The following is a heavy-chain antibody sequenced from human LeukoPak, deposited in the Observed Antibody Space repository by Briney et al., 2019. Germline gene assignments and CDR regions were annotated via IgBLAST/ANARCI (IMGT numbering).Heavy chain of an antibody. CDR3: ISSNPSSDY. J-gene: IGHJ4*02. Sequence: SETLSLTCAVHGESFSGYYWSWIRQPPGKGLEWIGEIYHSGSTNYNPSLKSRVTLSVDTSKNQFSLKLRSVTAADTAVYYCISSNPSSDYWSQGTLVTVSS. V-gene: IGHV4-34*01. CDR2: IYHSGST. D-gene: IGHD1-14*01. CDR1: GESFSGYY.